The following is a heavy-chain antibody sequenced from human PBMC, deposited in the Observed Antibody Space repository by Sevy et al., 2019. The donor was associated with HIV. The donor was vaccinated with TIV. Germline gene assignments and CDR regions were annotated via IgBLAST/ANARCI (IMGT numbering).Heavy chain of an antibody. CDR2: ISGSGGST. J-gene: IGHJ6*03. CDR3: AKDTGEDIVVVPAANPLYYYYYMDV. D-gene: IGHD2-2*01. V-gene: IGHV3-23*01. CDR1: GFTFSSYA. Sequence: GGSLRLSCAASGFTFSSYAMSWVRQAPGKGLEWVSAISGSGGSTYYADSVKGRFTISRDNSKNTPYLQMNSLRAEDTAVYYCAKDTGEDIVVVPAANPLYYYYYMDVWGKGTTVTVSS.